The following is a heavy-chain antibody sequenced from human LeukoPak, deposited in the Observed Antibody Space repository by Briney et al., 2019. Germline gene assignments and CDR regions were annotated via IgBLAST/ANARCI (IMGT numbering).Heavy chain of an antibody. J-gene: IGHJ6*03. CDR3: ARHHLYGSGTYYYYYMDV. CDR1: GYSFTSYW. D-gene: IGHD3-10*01. CDR2: IYPRDSET. V-gene: IGHV5-51*01. Sequence: GESLKISCMGSGYSFTSYWIGWVRQMPGKGLEWMGIIYPRDSETRYSPSFQGQVTISADKSTSTAYLQWSSLKASDTAVYYSARHHLYGSGTYYYYYMDVWGKGTTVTISS.